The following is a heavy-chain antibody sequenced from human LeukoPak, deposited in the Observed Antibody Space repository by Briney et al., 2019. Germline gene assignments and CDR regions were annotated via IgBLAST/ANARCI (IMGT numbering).Heavy chain of an antibody. Sequence: ASVKVSCKASGYTFTSYYMHWVRQAPGQGLEWMGIINPSGGSTSYAQKFQGRVTMTRDTSTSTVYMELSSLRSEDTAVYYCARVGESIAATSLDEWVDYWGQGTLVTVSS. CDR3: ARVGESIAATSLDEWVDY. J-gene: IGHJ4*02. CDR2: INPSGGST. CDR1: GYTFTSYY. V-gene: IGHV1-46*01. D-gene: IGHD6-6*01.